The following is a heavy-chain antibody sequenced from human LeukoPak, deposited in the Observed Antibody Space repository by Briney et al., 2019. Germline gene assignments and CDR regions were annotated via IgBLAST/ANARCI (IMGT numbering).Heavy chain of an antibody. CDR1: GFTFSSYS. CDR2: ISSSSSTI. D-gene: IGHD6-19*01. J-gene: IGHJ6*02. Sequence: PGGSLRLSCAASGFTFSSYSMSWVRQAPGKGLEWVSYISSSSSTIYYADSVKGRFTISRVNAKNSLYLQMNSLRAEDTAVYYCARDSSGWHNYYYYGMDVWGQGTTVTVSS. CDR3: ARDSSGWHNYYYYGMDV. V-gene: IGHV3-48*01.